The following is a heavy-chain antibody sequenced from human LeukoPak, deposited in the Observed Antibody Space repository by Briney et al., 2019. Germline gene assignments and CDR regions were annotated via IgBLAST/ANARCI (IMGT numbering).Heavy chain of an antibody. D-gene: IGHD1-14*01. Sequence: SETLSLTCAVSGASIDSHSWWSWVRQPPGKGLEWIGEIYHSGGANYKPSLKSRVTMSADTSKNHFSLKLTSVTAADTAVYYCASFRYFALDNWGQGTLVTVSS. CDR3: ASFRYFALDN. J-gene: IGHJ4*02. V-gene: IGHV4/OR15-8*01. CDR1: GASIDSHSW. CDR2: IYHSGGA.